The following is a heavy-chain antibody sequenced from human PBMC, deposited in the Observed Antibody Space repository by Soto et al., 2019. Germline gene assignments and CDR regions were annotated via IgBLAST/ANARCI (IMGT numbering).Heavy chain of an antibody. CDR2: ISGSGGST. CDR3: AKDNDFWSGYRVY. CDR1: GSTFSSYA. D-gene: IGHD3-3*01. J-gene: IGHJ4*02. V-gene: IGHV3-23*01. Sequence: PGGSLRLSCAASGSTFSSYAMSWVRQAPGKGLEWVSAISGSGGSTYYADSVKGRFTISRDNSKNTLYLQMNSLRAEDTAVYYCAKDNDFWSGYRVYWGQGTLVTVSS.